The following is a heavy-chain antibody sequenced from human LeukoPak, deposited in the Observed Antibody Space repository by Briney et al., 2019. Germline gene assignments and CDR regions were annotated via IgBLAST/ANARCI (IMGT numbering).Heavy chain of an antibody. CDR2: INHSGST. CDR3: ARGDRQAKYYYDSSGYYYGFDY. V-gene: IGHV4-34*01. CDR1: GGSFSGYY. Sequence: PSETLSLTCAVYGGSFSGYYWSWIRQPPGKGLEWIGGINHSGSTNYNPSLKSRVTISVDTSKNQFSLKLSSVTAADTAVYYCARGDRQAKYYYDSSGYYYGFDYWGQGTLVTVSS. D-gene: IGHD3-22*01. J-gene: IGHJ4*02.